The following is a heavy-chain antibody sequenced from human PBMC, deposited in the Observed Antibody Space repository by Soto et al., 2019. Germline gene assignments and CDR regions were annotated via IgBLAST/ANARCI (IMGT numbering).Heavy chain of an antibody. J-gene: IGHJ6*03. CDR3: ARGHLAVVPVASWFYYMDV. D-gene: IGHD2-2*01. CDR2: INPSGGST. CDR1: GYTFTSYY. V-gene: IGHV1-46*01. Sequence: ASVKVSCKASGYTFTSYYMHWVRQAPGQGLEWMGIINPSGGSTSYAQKFQGGVTMTRDTSASTVYMELSSLRSEDTAVYYCARGHLAVVPVASWFYYMDVWGKGTTVTVSS.